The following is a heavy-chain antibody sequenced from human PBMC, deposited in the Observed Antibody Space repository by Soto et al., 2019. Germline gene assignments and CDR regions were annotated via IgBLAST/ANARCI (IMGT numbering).Heavy chain of an antibody. CDR3: AHRTTTVTWWFDP. CDR2: IYWDDDT. CDR1: GFSLTTRGVG. J-gene: IGHJ5*02. D-gene: IGHD4-17*01. V-gene: IGHV2-5*02. Sequence: QITLKESGPTLVKPTQTLTLTCTFSGFSLTTRGVGVGWIRQPPGKPLEWLALIYWDDDTRYSPSLKSRLAIPKDTSKNPVVLTMSNIDPADTGTYFCAHRTTTVTWWFDPWGQGTLVTVSS.